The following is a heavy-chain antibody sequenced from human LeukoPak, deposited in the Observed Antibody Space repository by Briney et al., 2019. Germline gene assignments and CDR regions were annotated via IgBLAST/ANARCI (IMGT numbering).Heavy chain of an antibody. Sequence: SVKVSCKASGGTFSSYAISWVRQAPGQGLEWMGGIIPIFGTANYAQKFQGRVTITADESTSTAYMELSSLRSEDTAVYYCAVNRGWELVRFDYWGQGTLVTVSS. CDR1: GGTFSSYA. CDR2: IIPIFGTA. V-gene: IGHV1-69*13. D-gene: IGHD1-26*01. CDR3: AVNRGWELVRFDY. J-gene: IGHJ4*02.